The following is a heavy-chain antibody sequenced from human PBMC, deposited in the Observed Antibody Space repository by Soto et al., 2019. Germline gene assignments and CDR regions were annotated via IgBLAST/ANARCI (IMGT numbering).Heavy chain of an antibody. CDR2: IYYSGST. CDR3: ARTPIPPDRYSSGWYISQYYFDY. V-gene: IGHV4-59*08. J-gene: IGHJ4*02. D-gene: IGHD6-19*01. CDR1: GCSISIYY. Sequence: TSEILSLTCTASGCSISIYYLSWIRQPPGKGLEWIGYIYYSGSTNYNPSLKSRVTISVETSKNQFSLKLSSVTAADTAVYYCARTPIPPDRYSSGWYISQYYFDYWGQGTLVTSPQ.